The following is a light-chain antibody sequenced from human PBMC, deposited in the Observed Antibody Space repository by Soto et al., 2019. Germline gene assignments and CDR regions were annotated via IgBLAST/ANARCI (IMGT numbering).Light chain of an antibody. CDR1: QSVSSN. Sequence: IVMPQSPATLSVSPGERATLSCRASQSVSSNLAWYQQKPGQAPRLLIYGASTRATGIPARFSGSGSGTEFTLTISSLQSEDFAVYYCQQYNNWRTWTFGQGTKVEIK. V-gene: IGKV3-15*01. CDR2: GAS. CDR3: QQYNNWRTWT. J-gene: IGKJ1*01.